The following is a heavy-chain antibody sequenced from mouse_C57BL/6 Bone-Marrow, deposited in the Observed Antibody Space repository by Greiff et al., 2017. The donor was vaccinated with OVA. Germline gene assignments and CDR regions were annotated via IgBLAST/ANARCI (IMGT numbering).Heavy chain of an antibody. D-gene: IGHD1-1*01. J-gene: IGHJ4*01. CDR1: GFSLTSYG. CDR2: IWSDGST. CDR3: ARHAGYYYGSSNYAMDY. V-gene: IGHV2-6-1*01. Sequence: QVQLKESGPGLVAPSQSLSITCTVSGFSLTSYGVHWVRHPPGKGLEWLVVIWSDGSTTYNSALKSRLSISKDNSKSQVFLKMNSLQTDDTAMYYCARHAGYYYGSSNYAMDYWGQGTSVTVSS.